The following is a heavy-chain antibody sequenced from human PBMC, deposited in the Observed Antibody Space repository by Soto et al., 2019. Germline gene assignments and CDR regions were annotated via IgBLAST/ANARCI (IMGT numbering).Heavy chain of an antibody. J-gene: IGHJ4*02. CDR3: ARLGYCSSTNCFYFDY. CDR2: ISSRSTYI. V-gene: IGHV3-21*01. CDR1: GFTFSDYS. Sequence: EVQLVESGGGLVKPGGSLRLSCAASGFTFSDYSINWVRQAPGKGLEWVASISSRSTYIYYADSVRGRFTISRDNAEHSLYLQMNSLRGEDTAVYYCARLGYCSSTNCFYFDYWGQGILVTASS. D-gene: IGHD2-2*01.